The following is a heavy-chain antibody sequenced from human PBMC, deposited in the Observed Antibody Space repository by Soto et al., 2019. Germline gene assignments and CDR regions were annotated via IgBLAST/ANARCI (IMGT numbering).Heavy chain of an antibody. CDR1: GYTFASYY. Sequence: ASVKVSCKASGYTFASYYMHWVRQAPGQGLEWMGRIIPIFGTANYAQKLQGRVTITADESTSTAYMELSSLRSEDTAVYYCARGGFWSGLSYGMDVWGQGTTVTVSS. V-gene: IGHV1-69*13. J-gene: IGHJ6*02. CDR2: IIPIFGTA. D-gene: IGHD3-3*01. CDR3: ARGGFWSGLSYGMDV.